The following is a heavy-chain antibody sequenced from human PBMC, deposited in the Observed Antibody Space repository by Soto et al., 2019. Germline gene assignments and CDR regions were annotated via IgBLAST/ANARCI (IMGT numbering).Heavy chain of an antibody. CDR2: IYWDDDK. V-gene: IGHV2-5*02. CDR1: GFLLSTSGVG. Sequence: QITLKESGPTLVKPTQTLTLTCTFSGFLLSTSGVGVGWIRQPPGKALEWLALIYWDDDKRYSPSLKSRLTITKDTSKNQVVLTMTNMDPVDTATYYCAHSNYDHYFDYWGQGTLVTVSS. J-gene: IGHJ4*02. D-gene: IGHD3-3*01. CDR3: AHSNYDHYFDY.